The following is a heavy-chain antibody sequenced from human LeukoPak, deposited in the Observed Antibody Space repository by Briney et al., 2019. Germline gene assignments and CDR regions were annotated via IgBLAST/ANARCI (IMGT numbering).Heavy chain of an antibody. CDR2: IYPSGNT. Sequence: SETLSLTCSISGGSFSSYFWSWVRHPAGKGLEWIGRIYPSGNTNYNPSLKSRVTLSVDTSKTQFSLRLSSVTAADTAVYYCAREDSGSYYNYYYFYMDVWGKGTTVTISS. CDR1: GGSFSSYF. V-gene: IGHV4-4*07. CDR3: AREDSGSYYNYYYFYMDV. D-gene: IGHD3-10*01. J-gene: IGHJ6*03.